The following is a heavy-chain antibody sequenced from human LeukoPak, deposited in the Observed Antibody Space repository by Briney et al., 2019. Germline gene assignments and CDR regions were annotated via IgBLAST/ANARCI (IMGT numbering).Heavy chain of an antibody. CDR3: ARIPCSGGYCLGEFDY. D-gene: IGHD2-21*02. J-gene: IGHJ4*02. V-gene: IGHV3-7*01. CDR1: GFSFGNYW. Sequence: PGGSLRLSCEASGFSFGNYWMSWVRQAPGKGLGWLANIKEDGSEKYYVDSVKGRFTISRDNAKKSLYLQMNSLRADDTAVYYCARIPCSGGYCLGEFDYWGQGTLVTVSS. CDR2: IKEDGSEK.